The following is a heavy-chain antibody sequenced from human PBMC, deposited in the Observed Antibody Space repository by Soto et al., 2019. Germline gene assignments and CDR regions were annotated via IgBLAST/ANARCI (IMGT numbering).Heavy chain of an antibody. D-gene: IGHD6-19*01. Sequence: GGSLRLSCAASGFTFSSYGMHWVRQAPGKGLEWVAVIWYNGSNKYYADSVKGRFTISRDNSKNTLYLQMNSLRAEDTAVYYCARDQQWLVRFYFDFWGQGTLVTVSS. CDR1: GFTFSSYG. V-gene: IGHV3-33*01. CDR3: ARDQQWLVRFYFDF. J-gene: IGHJ4*02. CDR2: IWYNGSNK.